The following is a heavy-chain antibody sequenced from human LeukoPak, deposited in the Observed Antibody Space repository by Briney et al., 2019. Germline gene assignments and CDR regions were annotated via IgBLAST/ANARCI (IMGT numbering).Heavy chain of an antibody. CDR3: ARDSFSLYITETKGGYDY. V-gene: IGHV3-30-3*01. CDR2: ISYDGSNK. J-gene: IGHJ4*02. CDR1: GFTFSSYA. Sequence: PGGSLRLSCAASGFTFSSYAMHWVRQAPGKGLEWVAVISYDGSNKYYADSVKGRFTISRDNSKNTLYLQMNSLRAEDTAVYYCARDSFSLYITETKGGYDYWGQGTLVTVSS. D-gene: IGHD1-7*01.